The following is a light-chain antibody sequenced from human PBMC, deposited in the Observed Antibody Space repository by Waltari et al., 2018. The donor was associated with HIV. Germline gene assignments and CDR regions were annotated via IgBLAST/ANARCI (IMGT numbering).Light chain of an antibody. CDR1: ALPMKY. CDR2: KDI. V-gene: IGLV3-25*03. CDR3: QSTDSGGTHVV. J-gene: IGLJ2*01. Sequence: YELTQSPSMSVSPGQTARLSCSGDALPMKYCFWYQQKPGQAPVLLIYKDIERPSWVSERFSASSSGTTVILTISGVQAEDEAVYYCQSTDSGGTHVVFGGGTKLTVL.